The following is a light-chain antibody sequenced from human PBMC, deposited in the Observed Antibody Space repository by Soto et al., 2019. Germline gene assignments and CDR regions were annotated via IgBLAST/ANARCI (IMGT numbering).Light chain of an antibody. V-gene: IGKV3-11*01. Sequence: IVLTQSPATLSLSPGERATLSCRASQSVSSYLAWYQQKPGQAPRLLIYDASNRAAGIPARFSGSGSGTDFTLTISSLEPEDFAVYYCHQRSNWPPTFGQGTKVDIK. CDR1: QSVSSY. CDR2: DAS. J-gene: IGKJ1*01. CDR3: HQRSNWPPT.